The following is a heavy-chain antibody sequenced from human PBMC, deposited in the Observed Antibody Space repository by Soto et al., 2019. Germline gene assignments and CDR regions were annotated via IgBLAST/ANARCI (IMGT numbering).Heavy chain of an antibody. CDR2: IYWDDDK. CDR1: GFSLSTSGVG. Sequence: SGPTLVNPTQTLTLTCTFSGFSLSTSGVGVGWIRQPPGKALEWLALIYWDDDKRYSPSLKSRLTITKDTSKNQVVLTMTNMDPVDTATYYCAHSPGGQRTEYAISYYFDYWGQGTLVTVSS. V-gene: IGHV2-5*02. CDR3: AHSPGGQRTEYAISYYFDY. D-gene: IGHD2-8*01. J-gene: IGHJ4*02.